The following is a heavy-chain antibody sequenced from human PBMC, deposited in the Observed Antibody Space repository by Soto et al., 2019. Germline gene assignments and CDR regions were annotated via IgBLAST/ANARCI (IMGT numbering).Heavy chain of an antibody. Sequence: GESLKISCEGSGYTFTNYWIGWVRQMPGKGLEWMEVIYPGDSDTRYSPSFQGQVTISADKSINTAYLQWSSLKASDTAMYYCARGFSWSSSPDYWGQGTLVTV. J-gene: IGHJ4*02. D-gene: IGHD6-13*01. V-gene: IGHV5-51*01. CDR3: ARGFSWSSSPDY. CDR1: GYTFTNYW. CDR2: IYPGDSDT.